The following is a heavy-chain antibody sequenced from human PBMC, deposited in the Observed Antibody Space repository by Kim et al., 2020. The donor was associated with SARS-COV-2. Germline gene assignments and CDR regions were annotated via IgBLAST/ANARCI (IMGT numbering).Heavy chain of an antibody. V-gene: IGHV4-30-4*01. CDR1: GGSISSGDYY. CDR2: IYYSGSS. D-gene: IGHD2-15*01. Sequence: SETLSLTCTVSGGSISSGDYYWSWIRQPPGMGLEWIVYIYYSGSSYYNPSLKSRVTISVDTSKNQFSLKLSSVTAADAAVYYCSRVRGYPRYNWFDPWGQGTLVTVSS. CDR3: SRVRGYPRYNWFDP. J-gene: IGHJ5*02.